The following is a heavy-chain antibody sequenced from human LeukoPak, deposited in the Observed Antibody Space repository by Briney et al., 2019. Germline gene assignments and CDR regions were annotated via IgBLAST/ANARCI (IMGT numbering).Heavy chain of an antibody. Sequence: ASVKVSCKASGGTFSSYAISWVRQAPGQGLEWMGRIIPIFGIANYAQKFQGRVTITADKSTSTAYMELSSLRSEDTAVYYCARDLFSGYYYGSGSYGDFDYWGQGTLVTVSS. CDR2: IIPIFGIA. CDR1: GGTFSSYA. D-gene: IGHD3-10*01. CDR3: ARDLFSGYYYGSGSYGDFDY. V-gene: IGHV1-69*04. J-gene: IGHJ4*02.